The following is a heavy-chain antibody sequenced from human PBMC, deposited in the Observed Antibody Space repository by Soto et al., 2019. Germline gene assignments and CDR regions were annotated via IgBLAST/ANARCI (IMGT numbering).Heavy chain of an antibody. Sequence: GTSVKLTCKDSGYALTGLSMHWVRQAPGKGLEWMGGFDPEDGETIYAQKFQGRVTMTEDTSTDTAYMELSSLRSEDTAVYYCATGNPDYGDYNYYYYGMDVWGQGTTVTVSS. CDR2: FDPEDGET. J-gene: IGHJ6*02. CDR3: ATGNPDYGDYNYYYYGMDV. CDR1: GYALTGLS. V-gene: IGHV1-24*01. D-gene: IGHD4-17*01.